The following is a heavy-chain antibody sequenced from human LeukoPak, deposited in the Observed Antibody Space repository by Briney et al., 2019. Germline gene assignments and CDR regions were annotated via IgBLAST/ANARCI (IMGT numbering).Heavy chain of an antibody. V-gene: IGHV1-69*01. D-gene: IGHD4-17*01. CDR3: ARVLNDYGDYVFDY. CDR2: IIPIFGTA. Sequence: SVKVSRKASGGTFSSCAISWVRQAPGQGLEWMGGIIPIFGTANYAQKFQGRVTITADESTSTACMELSSLRSADTAVYYCARVLNDYGDYVFDYWRRGTLVSVSS. J-gene: IGHJ4*02. CDR1: GGTFSSCA.